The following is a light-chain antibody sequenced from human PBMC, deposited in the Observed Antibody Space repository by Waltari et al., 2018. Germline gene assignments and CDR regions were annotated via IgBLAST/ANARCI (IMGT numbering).Light chain of an antibody. CDR2: GAS. J-gene: IGKJ1*01. Sequence: DIVMTQSPATLSVSPGERATLSCRASQSIGSNLAWYQHKPGQAPRCLISGASTRATGIPVRFSGSGSGTEFTLTISSLQSADFAVYFCQQYNNWPETFGQGTKVEIK. CDR1: QSIGSN. CDR3: QQYNNWPET. V-gene: IGKV3-15*01.